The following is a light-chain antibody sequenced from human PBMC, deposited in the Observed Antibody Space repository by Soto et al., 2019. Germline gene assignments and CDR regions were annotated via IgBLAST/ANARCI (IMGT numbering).Light chain of an antibody. CDR1: QSVSSSY. CDR2: GAS. CDR3: HEYGRSPQTWT. J-gene: IGKJ1*01. Sequence: EIVLTQSPGTPSLSPGERATLSCRASQSVSSSYLAWYQQKPGQAPRLLIYGASSRATGIPDRFSGSGSGTAFTHTISRLEPEDFAVDDCHEYGRSPQTWTFGRGTKVDIK. V-gene: IGKV3-20*01.